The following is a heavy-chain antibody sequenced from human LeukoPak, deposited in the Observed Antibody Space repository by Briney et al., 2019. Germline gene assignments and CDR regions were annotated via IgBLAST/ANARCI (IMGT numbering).Heavy chain of an antibody. CDR2: IYYSGST. CDR1: GDSLGSYY. J-gene: IGHJ5*02. D-gene: IGHD2-15*01. Sequence: SETLSLTCTVSGDSLGSYYWSWIRQPPGKGLEWIGYIYYSGSTNYNPSLKSRVTISVDTSKNQFSLRLSSVTAADTAVYYCARASRYCSGGSCFFFDPWGQGTLVTVSS. CDR3: ARASRYCSGGSCFFFDP. V-gene: IGHV4-59*01.